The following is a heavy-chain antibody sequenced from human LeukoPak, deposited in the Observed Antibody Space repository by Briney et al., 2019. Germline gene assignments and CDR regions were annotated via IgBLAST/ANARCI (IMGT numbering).Heavy chain of an antibody. J-gene: IGHJ5*02. D-gene: IGHD3-10*01. CDR3: ARGSGTMVRGVANWFDP. Sequence: GGSLRLSCAASGFTFSSYAMHWVRQAPGKGLEWVSDISYDGSNKYYADSVKGRFTISRDNFKNTLYLQMNSLRAEDTAVYYCARGSGTMVRGVANWFDPWGQGTLVTVSS. V-gene: IGHV3-30-3*01. CDR1: GFTFSSYA. CDR2: ISYDGSNK.